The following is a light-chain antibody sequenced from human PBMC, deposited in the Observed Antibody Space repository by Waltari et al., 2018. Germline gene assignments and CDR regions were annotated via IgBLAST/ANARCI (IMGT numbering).Light chain of an antibody. CDR1: QNISSY. V-gene: IGKV1-39*01. CDR2: AAS. CDR3: QQSYSAPPIT. Sequence: DIQMTQSPSSLSASVGDRVTIPCRTSQNISSYLNWYQQKPGKAPKLLIYAASSLQSGVPSRFSGSGSGTDFTLTISSLQPEDFATYYCQQSYSAPPITFGQGTRLEIK. J-gene: IGKJ5*01.